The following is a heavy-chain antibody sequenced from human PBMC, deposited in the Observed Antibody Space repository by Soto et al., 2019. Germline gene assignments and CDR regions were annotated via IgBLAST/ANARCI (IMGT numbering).Heavy chain of an antibody. D-gene: IGHD3-10*01. Sequence: QVQLVQSGAEVKKPGASVKVSCKASGYTFTDYYMHWVRQAPGQRLEWMGWINPNSGTTNYAQKFQGWVTMTRDTSITTVYMEVSRLRSDDTAGYYCARVPRGVYYGMDVWGQGTTVTVSS. CDR2: INPNSGTT. J-gene: IGHJ6*02. V-gene: IGHV1-2*04. CDR3: ARVPRGVYYGMDV. CDR1: GYTFTDYY.